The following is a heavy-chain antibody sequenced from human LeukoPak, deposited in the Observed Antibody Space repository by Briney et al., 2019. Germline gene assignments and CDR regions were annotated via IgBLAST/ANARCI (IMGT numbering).Heavy chain of an antibody. CDR1: GFTFSSYA. Sequence: AGGSLRLSCAASGFTFSSYALSWIRQPPGKGLEWIGYIYYSGSTYYNPSLKSRVTISVDTSKNQFSLKLSSVTAADTAVYYCARDRATGTTDYWGQGTLVTVSS. CDR3: ARDRATGTTDY. D-gene: IGHD1-1*01. J-gene: IGHJ4*02. V-gene: IGHV4-59*12. CDR2: IYYSGST.